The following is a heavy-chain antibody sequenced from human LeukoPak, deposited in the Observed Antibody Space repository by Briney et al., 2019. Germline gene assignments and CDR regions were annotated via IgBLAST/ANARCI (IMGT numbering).Heavy chain of an antibody. Sequence: GESLKISCKASGYTFTDFLIGWVRQLPGKGLEWMGIIYPGDSNTRYSPSFQGQLTIAADKSISTAYLQWSSLKASDTAKYYCSRLLGSMVRGVIRAFDIWGQGTMVTVSS. V-gene: IGHV5-51*01. J-gene: IGHJ3*02. D-gene: IGHD3-10*01. CDR2: IYPGDSNT. CDR3: SRLLGSMVRGVIRAFDI. CDR1: GYTFTDFL.